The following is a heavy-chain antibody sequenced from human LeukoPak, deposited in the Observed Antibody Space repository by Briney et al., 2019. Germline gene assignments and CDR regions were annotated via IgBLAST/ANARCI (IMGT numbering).Heavy chain of an antibody. CDR2: FSLTGNT. D-gene: IGHD1-26*01. CDR1: GGSITIFY. Sequence: SETLSLTCSVSGGSITIFYWSWIRQPPGKGLEWIGYFSLTGNTDYNLSLKSRVTISVDTSKNQFSLNLTSVTAADTAVYYCARVGSGSSYYFPYWGQGTLVVVSS. CDR3: ARVGSGSSYYFPY. J-gene: IGHJ4*02. V-gene: IGHV4-59*01.